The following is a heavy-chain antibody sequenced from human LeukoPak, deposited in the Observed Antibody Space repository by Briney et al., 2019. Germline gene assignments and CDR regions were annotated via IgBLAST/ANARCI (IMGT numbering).Heavy chain of an antibody. D-gene: IGHD6-19*01. CDR3: AASYSSGWYVY. CDR1: GFTFTSSA. V-gene: IGHV1-58*02. CDR2: IVVGSGNT. J-gene: IGHJ4*02. Sequence: GASVKVSRKASGFTFTSSAMQWVRQARGQRLEWIGWIVVGSGNTNYAQKFQERVTITRDMSTSTAYMELSSLRSEDTAVYYCAASYSSGWYVYWGQGTLVTVSS.